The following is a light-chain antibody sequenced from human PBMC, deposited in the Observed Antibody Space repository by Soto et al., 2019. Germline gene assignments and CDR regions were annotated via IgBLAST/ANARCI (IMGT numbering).Light chain of an antibody. CDR2: SAS. CDR1: QSVNNN. V-gene: IGKV3-15*01. J-gene: IGKJ5*01. CDR3: QQRSNWIT. Sequence: EIVMTQSPVTLSVSPGERATLSCTASQSVNNNVAWYQQKPGHTPRLLIYSASIGATGTPARFSGSGSGSDFTLTISSLQSEDFAVYYCQQRSNWITFGQGTRLEIK.